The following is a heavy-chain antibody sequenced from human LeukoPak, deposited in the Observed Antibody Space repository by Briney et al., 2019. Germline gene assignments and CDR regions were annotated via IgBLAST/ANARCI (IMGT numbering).Heavy chain of an antibody. CDR1: GFTFSTYN. J-gene: IGHJ4*02. Sequence: GGSLRLSCAASGFTFSTYNMNWVRQAPGKGLEWVSSISGTSSYIYYADSVKGRFTISRDNAKNSLYLQMNSLRAEDTAVYYCARDGSGLYYDFWSGYPLTPYYDSSGYYFDYWGQGTLVTVSS. V-gene: IGHV3-21*01. CDR3: ARDGSGLYYDFWSGYPLTPYYDSSGYYFDY. CDR2: ISGTSSYI. D-gene: IGHD3-3*01.